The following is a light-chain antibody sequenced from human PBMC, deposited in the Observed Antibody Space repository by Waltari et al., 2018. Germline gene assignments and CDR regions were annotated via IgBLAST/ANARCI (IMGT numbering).Light chain of an antibody. J-gene: IGLJ3*02. CDR3: AAWDDSLNGWV. V-gene: IGLV1-44*01. CDR2: SDN. Sequence: QSLLTQPPSASGPPGQRVTIPCSGRRSTLGGNSVNWYQQVPGTAPKVLIFSDNQRPSGVPDRISGSKSGTSASLAISGLQSEDETDYYCAAWDDSLNGWVFGGGTRLTVL. CDR1: RSTLGGNS.